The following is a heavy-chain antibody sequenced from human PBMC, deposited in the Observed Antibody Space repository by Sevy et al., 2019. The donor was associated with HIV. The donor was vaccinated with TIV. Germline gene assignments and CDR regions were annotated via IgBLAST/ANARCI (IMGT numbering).Heavy chain of an antibody. J-gene: IGHJ4*02. Sequence: ETLSLTCTVSGGSISSYYWSWIRQPAGKGLEWIGRIYTSGSTNYNPSLKSRVTMSVDTSKNQFSLKLSSVTAADTAVYYCAREEYVRYYDSSGYSPFDYWGQGTLVTVSS. D-gene: IGHD3-22*01. CDR1: GGSISSYY. CDR3: AREEYVRYYDSSGYSPFDY. CDR2: IYTSGST. V-gene: IGHV4-4*07.